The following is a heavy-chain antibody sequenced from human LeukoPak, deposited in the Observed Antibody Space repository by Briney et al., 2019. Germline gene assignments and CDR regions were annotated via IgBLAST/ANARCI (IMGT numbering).Heavy chain of an antibody. CDR2: ISSSSSTI. Sequence: GGSLRLSCAASGFTFSSYSMNWVRQAPGKGLEWVSYISSSSSTIYYADSVKGRFTISRDNAKNSLYLQMNSLRAEDTAVYYCARGGTTDYYYYYMDVWGKGTTVTVSS. J-gene: IGHJ6*03. CDR3: ARGGTTDYYYYYMDV. D-gene: IGHD4-11*01. V-gene: IGHV3-48*04. CDR1: GFTFSSYS.